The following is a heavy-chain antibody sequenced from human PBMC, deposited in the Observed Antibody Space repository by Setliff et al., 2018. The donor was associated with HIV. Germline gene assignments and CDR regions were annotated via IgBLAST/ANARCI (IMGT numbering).Heavy chain of an antibody. D-gene: IGHD2-2*01. CDR2: IKDDGRDK. CDR1: GFTFKNAW. CDR3: TKVGYCSSASCYASDY. V-gene: IGHV3-7*03. Sequence: PGGSLRLSCAASGFTFKNAWMNWVRQAPGKGLEWVANIKDDGRDKFYLDSVKGRFTISRDNAKNSLYLQMNSLRAEDAAVYYCTKVGYCSSASCYASDYWGQGTLVTVSS. J-gene: IGHJ4*02.